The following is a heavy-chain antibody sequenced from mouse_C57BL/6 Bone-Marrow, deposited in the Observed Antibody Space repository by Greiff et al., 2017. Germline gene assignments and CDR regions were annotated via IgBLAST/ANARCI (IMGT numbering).Heavy chain of an antibody. CDR2: IYPGSGST. CDR1: GYTFTSYW. CDR3: ASSTMVTTTGYYFDY. D-gene: IGHD2-2*01. J-gene: IGHJ2*01. V-gene: IGHV1-55*01. Sequence: QVQLQQPGAELVKPGASVKMSCKASGYTFTSYWITWVKQRPGQGLEWIGDIYPGSGSTNYNEKFKSKATLPVDTSSSTAYMQLSSLTSEDSAVYYCASSTMVTTTGYYFDYWGQGTTLTVSS.